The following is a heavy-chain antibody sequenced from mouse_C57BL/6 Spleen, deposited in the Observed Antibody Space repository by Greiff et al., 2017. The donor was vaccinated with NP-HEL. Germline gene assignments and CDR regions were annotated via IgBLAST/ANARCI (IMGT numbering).Heavy chain of an antibody. J-gene: IGHJ4*01. CDR1: GFSLTSYA. CDR2: IWTGGGT. V-gene: IGHV2-9-1*01. D-gene: IGHD2-10*01. Sequence: VMLVESGPGLVAPSQSLSITCTVSGFSLTSYAISWVRQPPGKGLEWLGVIWTGGGTNYNSALKSRLSISKDNSKSQVFLKMNSLQTDDTARYYCARSGLLSHYYAMDYWGQGTSVTVSS. CDR3: ARSGLLSHYYAMDY.